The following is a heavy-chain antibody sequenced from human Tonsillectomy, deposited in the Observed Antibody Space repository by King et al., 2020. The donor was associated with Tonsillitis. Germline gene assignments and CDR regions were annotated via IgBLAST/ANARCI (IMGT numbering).Heavy chain of an antibody. CDR2: ISYHGTNK. V-gene: IGHV3-30*04. D-gene: IGHD1-1*01. CDR3: ARVPEITGLNLYFDY. Sequence: VQLVESGGGVVQPGRSLRLSCVASGFTFSSYAMHWVRQAPGKGLEWVAVISYHGTNKFYADSVKGRFTISRDNSKNTLYLQMNSLSAEDTAVYYCARVPEITGLNLYFDYWGRGTLVTVSS. J-gene: IGHJ4*02. CDR1: GFTFSSYA.